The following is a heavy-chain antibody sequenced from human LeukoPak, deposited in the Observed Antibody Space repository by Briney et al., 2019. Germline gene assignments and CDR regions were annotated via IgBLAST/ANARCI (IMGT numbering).Heavy chain of an antibody. Sequence: GGSLRLSCAASGFTFSTYSMNWVRQAPGKGLEWVSFIDSSSRTTFYADSVKGRFTISRDNAKNSPFLQMNSLRAEDTAVYYCARRVPSQVITDYFDYWGQGTLVTVSP. CDR3: ARRVPSQVITDYFDY. CDR1: GFTFSTYS. CDR2: IDSSSRTT. J-gene: IGHJ4*02. D-gene: IGHD3-16*01. V-gene: IGHV3-48*04.